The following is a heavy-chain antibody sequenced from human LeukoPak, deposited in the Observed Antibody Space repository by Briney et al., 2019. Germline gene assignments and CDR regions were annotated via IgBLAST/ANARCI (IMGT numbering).Heavy chain of an antibody. J-gene: IGHJ3*02. CDR1: GFTFSSYG. CDR2: IRYDGSNK. V-gene: IGHV3-30*02. CDR3: AKGGDMIAVVIGAFDI. D-gene: IGHD3-22*01. Sequence: GGSLRLSCAASGFTFSSYGMHWVRQAPGKGLEWVAFIRYDGSNKYYADSVKGRFTISRDNSKNTLYLQMNSLRAEDTAVYYCAKGGDMIAVVIGAFDIWGQGTMVTVSS.